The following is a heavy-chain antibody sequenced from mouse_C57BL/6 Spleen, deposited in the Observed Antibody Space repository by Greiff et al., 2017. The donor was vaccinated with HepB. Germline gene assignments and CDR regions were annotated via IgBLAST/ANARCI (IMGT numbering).Heavy chain of an antibody. CDR1: GFTFSSYA. V-gene: IGHV5-4*01. CDR2: ISDGGSYT. D-gene: IGHD3-2*02. CDR3: ARDQETRPSYYAMDY. J-gene: IGHJ4*01. Sequence: EVMLVESGGGLVKPGGSLKLSCAASGFTFSSYAMSWVRQTPEKRLEWVATISDGGSYTYYPDNVKGRFTISRDNAKNNLYLQMSHLKSEDTAMYYCARDQETRPSYYAMDYWGQGTSVTVSS.